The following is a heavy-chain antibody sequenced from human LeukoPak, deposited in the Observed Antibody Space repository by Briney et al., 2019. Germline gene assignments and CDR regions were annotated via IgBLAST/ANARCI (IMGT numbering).Heavy chain of an antibody. CDR1: GGSVSGNSTA. D-gene: IGHD3-10*01. V-gene: IGHV6-1*01. J-gene: IGHJ4*02. CDR2: TYYRSRWYN. Sequence: SQTLSLTCAISGGSVSGNSTAWNWIRQSPSRGLEWLGRTYYRSRWYNDYAVSVKSRIIINPDTSKNQFSLQLKSVTPEDTAVYYCARLFASGVDYWGQGTLVTVSS. CDR3: ARLFASGVDY.